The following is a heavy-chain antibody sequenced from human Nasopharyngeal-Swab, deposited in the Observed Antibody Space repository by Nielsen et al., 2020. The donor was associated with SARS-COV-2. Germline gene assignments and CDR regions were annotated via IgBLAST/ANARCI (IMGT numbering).Heavy chain of an antibody. D-gene: IGHD3-9*01. CDR2: ISSSSTI. J-gene: IGHJ4*02. Sequence: GESLKISCAASGFTFSDYYMNWVRQAPGKGLEWVSSISSSSTIDYADSVKGRISISRDNAKNSLCLQMNSLRAEDTAVYYCARVGICYNDWCGSYDSWGQGTLVTVSS. CDR3: ARVGICYNDWCGSYDS. CDR1: GFTFSDYY. V-gene: IGHV3-69-1*01.